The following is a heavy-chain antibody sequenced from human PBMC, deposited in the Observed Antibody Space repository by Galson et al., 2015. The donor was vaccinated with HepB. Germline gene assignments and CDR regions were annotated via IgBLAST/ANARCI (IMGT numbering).Heavy chain of an antibody. CDR1: GFTFRRYW. Sequence: SLRLSCAASGFTFRRYWMSWVRRAPGKGLEWAANIKEDGSEKYYVDSVKGRFTISRGNAKNSLYLQMNSLRAEDTAVYYCARMVHATHYFDNWGQGTLVTVSS. J-gene: IGHJ4*02. CDR2: IKEDGSEK. CDR3: ARMVHATHYFDN. D-gene: IGHD2-8*01. V-gene: IGHV3-7*03.